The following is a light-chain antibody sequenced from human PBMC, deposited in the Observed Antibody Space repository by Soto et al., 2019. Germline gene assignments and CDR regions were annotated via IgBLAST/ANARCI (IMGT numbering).Light chain of an antibody. CDR3: QQYGSSPWT. V-gene: IGKV3-20*01. CDR1: QSVSSSY. J-gene: IGKJ1*01. CDR2: GAS. Sequence: EIVLTQSPGTLSLSPGERATLSCRASQSVSSSYLAWYQQKPGQAPRPLIYGASSRAIGIPDRFSGSGFGTDFIFTIGRLELEDFAVYYCQQYGSSPWTFGQGTKVDIK.